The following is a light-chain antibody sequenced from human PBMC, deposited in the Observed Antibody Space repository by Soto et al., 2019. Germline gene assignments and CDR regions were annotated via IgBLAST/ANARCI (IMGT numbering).Light chain of an antibody. J-gene: IGKJ1*01. V-gene: IGKV3-20*01. CDR2: STS. CDR3: QQYGNSPWT. CDR1: QRFGSSN. Sequence: EIVLTQSPGPLSLSPGERGTLSCRASQRFGSSNLAWYQQKPGQAPRLLIYSTSSRATGLPDRFSGSGSGTDLTLTISRLEPEDFAVYYCQQYGNSPWTFGQGTKVEIK.